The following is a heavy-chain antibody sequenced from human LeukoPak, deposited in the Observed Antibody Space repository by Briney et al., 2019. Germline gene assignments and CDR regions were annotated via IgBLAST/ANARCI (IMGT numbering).Heavy chain of an antibody. J-gene: IGHJ5*02. CDR2: IYYSGST. CDR1: GGSISSYY. D-gene: IGHD2-8*01. V-gene: IGHV4-59*01. Sequence: PSETLSLTCTVSGGSISSYYWSWIRQPPGKGLEWIGYIYYSGSTNYNPSPKSRVTISVDTSKNQFSLKLSSVTAADTAVYYCARERSVNWFDPWGQGTLVTVSS. CDR3: ARERSVNWFDP.